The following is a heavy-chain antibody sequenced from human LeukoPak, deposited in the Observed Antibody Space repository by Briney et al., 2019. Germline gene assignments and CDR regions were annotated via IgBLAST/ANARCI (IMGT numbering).Heavy chain of an antibody. CDR2: ISYDGSNK. Sequence: GGSLRLSCAASGFTFSSYAMSWVRQAPGKGLEWVAVISYDGSNKYYADSVKGRFTISRDNSKNTLYLQMNSLRAEDTAVYYCAREYSSGWLVGTFDYWGQGTLVTVSS. V-gene: IGHV3-30-3*01. CDR3: AREYSSGWLVGTFDY. D-gene: IGHD6-19*01. J-gene: IGHJ4*02. CDR1: GFTFSSYA.